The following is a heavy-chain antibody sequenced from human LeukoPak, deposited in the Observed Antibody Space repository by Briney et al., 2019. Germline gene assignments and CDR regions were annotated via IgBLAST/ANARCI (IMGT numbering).Heavy chain of an antibody. CDR1: GYTFTGYY. D-gene: IGHD5-24*01. CDR3: ASVRQEGEMATILGNAFDI. CDR2: INPNSGGT. V-gene: IGHV1-2*02. J-gene: IGHJ3*02. Sequence: GATVKVSCKASGYTFTGYYMHWVRQAPGQGLEWMGWINPNSGGTNYAQKFQGRVTITADKSTSTAYMELSSLRSEDTAVYYCASVRQEGEMATILGNAFDIWGQGTMVTVSS.